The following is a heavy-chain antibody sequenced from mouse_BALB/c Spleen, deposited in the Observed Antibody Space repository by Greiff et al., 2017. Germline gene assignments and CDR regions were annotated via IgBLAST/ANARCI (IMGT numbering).Heavy chain of an antibody. V-gene: IGHV14-3*02. CDR3: ARENIYDAMDY. CDR2: IDPANGNT. D-gene: IGHD5-2*01. CDR1: GFNIKDTY. Sequence: VQLQQSGAELVKPGASVKLSCTASGFNIKDTYMHWVKQRPEQGLEWIGRIDPANGNTKYDPKFQGKATITADTSSNTAYLQLSSLTSEDTAVYYCARENIYDAMDYWGRGTSVTVSS. J-gene: IGHJ4*01.